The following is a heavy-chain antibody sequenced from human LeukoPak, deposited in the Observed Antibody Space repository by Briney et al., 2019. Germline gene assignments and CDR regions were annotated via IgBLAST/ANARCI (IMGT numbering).Heavy chain of an antibody. CDR2: IYYSGST. CDR1: GGSVSSYY. Sequence: SETLSLTCTVSGGSVSSYYWSWIRQPPGKGLEWVGYIYYSGSTNYSPSLKSRATISVDTSKNQFSLNLSSVTPADTAVYYCAGYSSTFYFYYGMDLWGQGTTFTVSS. D-gene: IGHD2-2*01. J-gene: IGHJ6*02. V-gene: IGHV4-59*02. CDR3: AGYSSTFYFYYGMDL.